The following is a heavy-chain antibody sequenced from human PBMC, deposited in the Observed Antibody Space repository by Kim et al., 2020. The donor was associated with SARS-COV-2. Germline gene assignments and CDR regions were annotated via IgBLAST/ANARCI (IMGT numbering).Heavy chain of an antibody. V-gene: IGHV6-1*01. Sequence: YSVSVKSRITINPDTSKNQFSLQLNSVTPEDTAVYYCARVGQWLGYYFDYWGQGTLVTVSS. J-gene: IGHJ4*02. CDR3: ARVGQWLGYYFDY. D-gene: IGHD6-19*01.